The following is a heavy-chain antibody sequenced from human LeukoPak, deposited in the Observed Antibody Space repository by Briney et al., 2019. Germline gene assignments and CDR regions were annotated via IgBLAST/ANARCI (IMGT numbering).Heavy chain of an antibody. V-gene: IGHV4-59*01. CDR3: ANDFSGAFDI. CDR2: IYYSGST. J-gene: IGHJ3*02. CDR1: GGSINNYY. D-gene: IGHD3-10*01. Sequence: TSETLSLTCTVSGGSINNYYWSWIRQPPGKGLEWIGYIYYSGSTNYNPSLKSRVTISVDTSKYQFSLKLSSVTAADTAVYYCANDFSGAFDIWGQGTMVTVSS.